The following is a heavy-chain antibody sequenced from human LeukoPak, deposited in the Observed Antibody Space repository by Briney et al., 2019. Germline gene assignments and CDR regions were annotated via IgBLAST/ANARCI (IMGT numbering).Heavy chain of an antibody. J-gene: IGHJ4*02. CDR3: AGGSIPPDY. CDR1: GFTFSSYE. V-gene: IGHV3-48*03. D-gene: IGHD2-21*01. CDR2: VSSSGSTI. Sequence: GGSLRLSCAASGFTFSSYEMNWVRQAPGKGLEWVSFVSSSGSTIYYADSVKGRFTISRDNAKNSLYLQMNSLRAEDTAVYYCAGGSIPPDYWGQGTLVTVSS.